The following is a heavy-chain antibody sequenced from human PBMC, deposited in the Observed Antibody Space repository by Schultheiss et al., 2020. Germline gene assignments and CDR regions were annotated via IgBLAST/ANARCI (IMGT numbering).Heavy chain of an antibody. D-gene: IGHD3-22*01. CDR1: GGSISSGGYY. V-gene: IGHV4-61*02. CDR3: AREDYDSSGYQGPARYGMDV. Sequence: SETLSLTCTVSGGSISSGGYYWSWIRQHPGKGLEWIGRIYTSGSTNYNPSLKSRVTMSVDTSKNQFSLKLSSVTAADTAVYYCAREDYDSSGYQGPARYGMDVWGQGTTVTVSS. J-gene: IGHJ6*02. CDR2: IYTSGST.